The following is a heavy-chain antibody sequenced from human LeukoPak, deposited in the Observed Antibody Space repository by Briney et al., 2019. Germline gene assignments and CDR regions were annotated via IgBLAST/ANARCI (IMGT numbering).Heavy chain of an antibody. CDR1: GFTFSSHG. V-gene: IGHV3-30*18. CDR2: ISYDGSNK. D-gene: IGHD6-13*01. Sequence: PGGSLRLTCAASGFTFSSHGMHWVRQAPGKGLEWVAVISYDGSNKYYADSVKGRFTISRDNSKNTLYLQMNSLRAEDTAVYYCAKSPPPPSIAAAVYYFDYWGQGTLVTVSS. CDR3: AKSPPPPSIAAAVYYFDY. J-gene: IGHJ4*02.